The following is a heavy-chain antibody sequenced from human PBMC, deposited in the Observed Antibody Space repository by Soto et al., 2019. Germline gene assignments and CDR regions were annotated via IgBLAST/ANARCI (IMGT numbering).Heavy chain of an antibody. CDR2: ISSSSSYI. D-gene: IGHD6-13*01. CDR1: GFTFSSYS. V-gene: IGHV3-21*01. CDR3: ARDQLSSSWDSYYYYGMDV. Sequence: EVQLVESGGGLVKPGGSLRLSCAASGFTFSSYSMNWVRQAPGKGLEWVSSISSSSSYIYYADSVKGRFTISRDNAKKSLYLPMTSLRAEDTAVYYCARDQLSSSWDSYYYYGMDVWGQGTTVTVSS. J-gene: IGHJ6*02.